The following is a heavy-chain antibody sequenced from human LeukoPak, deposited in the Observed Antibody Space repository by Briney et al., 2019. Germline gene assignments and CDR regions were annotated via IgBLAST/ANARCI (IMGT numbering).Heavy chain of an antibody. V-gene: IGHV3-48*04. J-gene: IGHJ5*01. CDR2: ISSSSSTI. Sequence: GGSLRLSCAASGFTFSSYSMNWVRQAPGKGLEWVSYISSSSSTIYYADSVKGRFTISRDNAKNSLSLQMNSLRVEDTAVYYCARDPIKPGHCTSTSCSNWFDSWGQGTLVTVSS. D-gene: IGHD2-2*01. CDR3: ARDPIKPGHCTSTSCSNWFDS. CDR1: GFTFSSYS.